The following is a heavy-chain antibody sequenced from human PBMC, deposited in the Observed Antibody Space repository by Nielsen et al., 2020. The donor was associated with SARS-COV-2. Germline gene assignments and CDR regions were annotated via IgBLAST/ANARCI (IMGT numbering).Heavy chain of an antibody. V-gene: IGHV4-34*01. J-gene: IGHJ4*02. CDR1: GGSFSGYH. CDR3: ARDESRHYGGLDH. CDR2: INHSGST. D-gene: IGHD3-16*01. Sequence: SETLSLTCTVYGGSFSGYHWSWIRQSPGKGLEWIGEINHSGSTNYNPSLKSRVTISVDTSKNQFSLKLNSVTAADTAVYYCARDESRHYGGLDHWGQGTLVTVSS.